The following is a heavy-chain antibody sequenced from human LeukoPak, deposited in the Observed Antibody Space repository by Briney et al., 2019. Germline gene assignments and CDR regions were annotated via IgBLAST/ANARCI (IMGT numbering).Heavy chain of an antibody. CDR3: AIYYYYDSSGYSPGFDY. Sequence: ASVKVSCTASGYTFTSYGISWVRQAPGQGLEWMGWISAYNGNTNYAQKLQGRVTMTTDTSTSTAYMELRSLRSDDTAVYYCAIYYYYDSSGYSPGFDYWGQGTLVTVSS. V-gene: IGHV1-18*01. CDR2: ISAYNGNT. D-gene: IGHD3-22*01. J-gene: IGHJ4*02. CDR1: GYTFTSYG.